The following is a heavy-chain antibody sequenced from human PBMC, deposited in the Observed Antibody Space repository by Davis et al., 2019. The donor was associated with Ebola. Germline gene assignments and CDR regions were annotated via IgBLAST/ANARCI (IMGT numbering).Heavy chain of an antibody. CDR1: GFAFNTYA. V-gene: IGHV3-23*01. D-gene: IGHD2-15*01. CDR2: ISGSGGST. CDR3: ATDIVVVVAAPFAY. J-gene: IGHJ4*02. Sequence: APGFAFNTYAMSGVRQAPGKGLEWVSAISGSGGSTYYADSVKGRFTISRDNSKNTLYLQMNSLRAEDTAVYYCATDIVVVVAAPFAYRGQGTLVTVSS.